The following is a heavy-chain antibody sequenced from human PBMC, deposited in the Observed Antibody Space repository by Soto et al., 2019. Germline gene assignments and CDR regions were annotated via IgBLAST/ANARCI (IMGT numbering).Heavy chain of an antibody. D-gene: IGHD5-18*01. CDR1: GFTFTNYG. V-gene: IGHV3-33*01. J-gene: IGHJ4*02. CDR3: ARVAAMAPDY. CDR2: IWYDGSKK. Sequence: GGSLRLSCAASGFTFTNYGMHWLRQAPCKGLEWVAVIWYDGSKKYYADSVKGRFTISRDSSKNTLYLQMSSLRAEDTAVYYCARVAAMAPDYWGQGTLVTVSS.